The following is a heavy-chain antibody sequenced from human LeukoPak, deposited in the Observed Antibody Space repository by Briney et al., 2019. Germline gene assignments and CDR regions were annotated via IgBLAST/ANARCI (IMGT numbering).Heavy chain of an antibody. Sequence: GASVKVSCKASGYTFTSYDINWVRQATGQGLEWMGWMNPNSGNTGYAQKFQGRVTMTRNTSISTAYIELSSLRSEDTAVYYCASAGAVVPAAYHQYYYDMDVWGQGTTVTVSS. CDR2: MNPNSGNT. V-gene: IGHV1-8*01. CDR1: GYTFTSYD. D-gene: IGHD2-2*01. J-gene: IGHJ6*02. CDR3: ASAGAVVPAAYHQYYYDMDV.